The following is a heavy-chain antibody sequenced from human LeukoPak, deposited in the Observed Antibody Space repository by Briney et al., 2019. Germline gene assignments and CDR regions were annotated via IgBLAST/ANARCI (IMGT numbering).Heavy chain of an antibody. Sequence: PGGSLRLSCAASGFTFSSYWMSWVRQAPGKGLEWVANIKQDGSEKYYVDSVKGRFTISRDNAKNSLYLQMNSLRAEDTAVYYCAREWLVYYESSGYLDYWGQGTLVTVSS. V-gene: IGHV3-7*01. D-gene: IGHD3-22*01. CDR1: GFTFSSYW. CDR2: IKQDGSEK. J-gene: IGHJ4*02. CDR3: AREWLVYYESSGYLDY.